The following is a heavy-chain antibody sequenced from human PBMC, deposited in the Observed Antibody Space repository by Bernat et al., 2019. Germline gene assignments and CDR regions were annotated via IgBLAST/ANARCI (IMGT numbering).Heavy chain of an antibody. V-gene: IGHV3-33*01. CDR1: GVTCSSDG. CDR2: MWYDGSNK. D-gene: IGHD2-15*01. Sequence: QVQLVESGGGVVQPGRSLRLSCAASGVTCSSDGMLWVRQAPGKGVEWVAVMWYDGSNKYYAESVKGRFTISRDNSKNTLYLQMNSLRDEDTAVYYCARVILDDCSGGSCPDDAFDIGGQGTMVTVSS. CDR3: ARVILDDCSGGSCPDDAFDI. J-gene: IGHJ3*02.